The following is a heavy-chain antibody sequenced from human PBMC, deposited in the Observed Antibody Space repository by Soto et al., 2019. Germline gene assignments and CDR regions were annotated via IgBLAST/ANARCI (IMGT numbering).Heavy chain of an antibody. Sequence: QVQLVQSGAEVKKPGASVKVSCKVSGYTLNEVAMHWVRQAPGKGLEWLGGFDPDEAETIYAQHFQGRVTMTEDTSTDTVYMELSCLRSDDTALYFCTTYHGDYNFDHWGQGTLVTVSS. CDR3: TTYHGDYNFDH. CDR1: GYTLNEVA. V-gene: IGHV1-24*01. CDR2: FDPDEAET. J-gene: IGHJ5*02. D-gene: IGHD4-17*01.